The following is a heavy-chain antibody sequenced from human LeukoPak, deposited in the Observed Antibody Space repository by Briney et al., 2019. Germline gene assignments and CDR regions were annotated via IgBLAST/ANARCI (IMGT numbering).Heavy chain of an antibody. CDR1: GFTVSSNY. Sequence: PGGSLRLSCAAFGFTVSSNYMSWVRQAPGKGLEWVSVIYSGGSTYYADSVKGRFTISRDNSKNTLYLQMNSLRAEDTAVYYCARASSGRGSPGASDASDIWGQGTMVTVSS. V-gene: IGHV3-53*01. J-gene: IGHJ3*02. CDR2: IYSGGST. CDR3: ARASSGRGSPGASDASDI. D-gene: IGHD6-6*01.